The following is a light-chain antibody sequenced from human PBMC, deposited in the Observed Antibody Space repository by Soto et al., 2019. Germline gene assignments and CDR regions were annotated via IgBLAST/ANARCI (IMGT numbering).Light chain of an antibody. Sequence: EIVLTQSPATLSLSPGERATLSCRASQSVSRYLSWYQQKPGQAPRLLISDTSNRATGIPARFSGSGSGTDFTLTISSLEPEDFAVYYCQQRSNWPIITFGQGTRLENK. CDR1: QSVSRY. CDR3: QQRSNWPIIT. J-gene: IGKJ5*01. CDR2: DTS. V-gene: IGKV3-11*01.